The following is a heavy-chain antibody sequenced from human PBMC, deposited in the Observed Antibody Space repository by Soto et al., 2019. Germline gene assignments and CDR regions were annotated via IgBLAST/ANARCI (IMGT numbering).Heavy chain of an antibody. CDR1: GFTFSSYA. CDR3: AKDRALDDTPQWLRLSMDV. D-gene: IGHD5-12*01. CDR2: ISGSGGST. J-gene: IGHJ6*02. Sequence: GGSLRLSCAASGFTFSSYAMSWVRQAPGKGLEWVSAISGSGGSTYYADSGKGRFTISRDNSKNTLYLQMNSLRAEDTAVYYCAKDRALDDTPQWLRLSMDVWGQGTTVTVSS. V-gene: IGHV3-23*01.